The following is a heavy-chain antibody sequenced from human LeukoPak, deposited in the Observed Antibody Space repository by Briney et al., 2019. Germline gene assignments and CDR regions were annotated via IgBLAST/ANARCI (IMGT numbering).Heavy chain of an antibody. CDR1: GFTFSSYA. V-gene: IGHV3-30-3*01. D-gene: IGHD6-13*01. CDR2: ISYDGSNK. CDR3: ASPLAAAGVY. Sequence: GRSLRLSCAASGFTFSSYAMHWVRQAPGKGLEWVAVISYDGSNKYYADSVKGRFTISRDNSKNTLYLQMNSLRAEDTAVYYCASPLAAAGVYWGQGTLVTVSS. J-gene: IGHJ4*02.